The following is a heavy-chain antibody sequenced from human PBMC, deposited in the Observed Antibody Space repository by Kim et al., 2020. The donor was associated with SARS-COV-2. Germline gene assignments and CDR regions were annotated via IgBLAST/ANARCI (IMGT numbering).Heavy chain of an antibody. CDR3: ARIAARGIGLAGNSDP. J-gene: IGHJ5*02. Sequence: SETLSLTCTVSGGSIITNNFYWGWIRQSPGKGLEWIGSVYYSGTTYYNPSLKTRVTMSVDTSKNNFFLKLTSVTAADTAVYYCARIAARGIGLAGNSDPWGQGTLVTVSS. CDR1: GGSIITNNFY. CDR2: VYYSGTT. D-gene: IGHD6-19*01. V-gene: IGHV4-39*02.